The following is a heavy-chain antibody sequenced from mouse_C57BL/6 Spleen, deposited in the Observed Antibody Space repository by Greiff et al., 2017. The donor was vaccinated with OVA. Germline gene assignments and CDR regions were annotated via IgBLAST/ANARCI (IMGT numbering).Heavy chain of an antibody. V-gene: IGHV1-82*01. CDR3: ARRDYFDY. Sequence: VQLHQSGPELVKPGASVKISCKASGYAFSSSWLNWVKQRPGQGLEWIGRIYPGDGDTNYNGKFKGKATLTADKSSSTAYMQLSSLTSEDSAVYVCARRDYFDYWGQGTTLTVSS. CDR2: IYPGDGDT. J-gene: IGHJ2*01. CDR1: GYAFSSSW.